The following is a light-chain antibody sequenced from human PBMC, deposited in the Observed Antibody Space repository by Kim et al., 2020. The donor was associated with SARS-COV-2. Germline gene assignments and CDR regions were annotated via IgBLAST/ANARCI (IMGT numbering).Light chain of an antibody. Sequence: ALGQRVRITCQGDSLRSYYASWYQQKPGQAPVLVIYGKNNRPSGIPDRFSGSSSGNTASLTITGAQAEDEADYYCNSRDSSGNHLVFGGGTQLNVL. J-gene: IGLJ2*01. CDR1: SLRSYY. CDR3: NSRDSSGNHLV. CDR2: GKN. V-gene: IGLV3-19*01.